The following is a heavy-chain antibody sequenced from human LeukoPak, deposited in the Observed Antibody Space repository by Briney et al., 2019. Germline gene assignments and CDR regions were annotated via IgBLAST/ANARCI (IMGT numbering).Heavy chain of an antibody. CDR2: IYHSGCT. CDR1: GGSISSGGYY. CDR3: AREGFAVGATLDY. V-gene: IGHV4-30-2*01. D-gene: IGHD1-26*01. Sequence: SETLSLTCTVSGGSISSGGYYWSWIRQPPGKGLEWIGYIYHSGCTYYNPSLKSRVTISVDRSKNQFSLKLSSVTAADTAVYYCAREGFAVGATLDYWGQGTLVTVSS. J-gene: IGHJ4*02.